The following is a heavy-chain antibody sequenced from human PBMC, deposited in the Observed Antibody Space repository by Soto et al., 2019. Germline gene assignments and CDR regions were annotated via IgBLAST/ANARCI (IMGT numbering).Heavy chain of an antibody. CDR3: ARTYDYIWGSYHEFDY. CDR1: GGSLSSSSYY. CDR2: IYYSGST. J-gene: IGHJ4*02. D-gene: IGHD3-16*02. V-gene: IGHV4-39*01. Sequence: SETLSLTCTVSGGSLSSSSYYWGWIRQPPGKGLEWIGSIYYSGSTYYNPSLKSRVTISVDTSKNQFSLKLSSVTAADTAVYYCARTYDYIWGSYHEFDYWGQGTLVTVSS.